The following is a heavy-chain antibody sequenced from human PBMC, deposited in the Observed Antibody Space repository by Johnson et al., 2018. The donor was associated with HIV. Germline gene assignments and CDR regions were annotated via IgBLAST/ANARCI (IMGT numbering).Heavy chain of an antibody. CDR3: ARGGAGGNSEGAFDI. J-gene: IGHJ3*02. CDR2: IYRGGST. D-gene: IGHD4-23*01. CDR1: AFTVSSNS. V-gene: IGHV3-66*01. Sequence: VQLVESGGGSVQPGGSLRLSCAASAFTVSSNSMTWVRQAPGKGLEWVSLIYRGGSTYYADSVRGRFTISRDNSKNTLYLQMNSLRAEDTAVYYCARGGAGGNSEGAFDIWGQGTMVTVSS.